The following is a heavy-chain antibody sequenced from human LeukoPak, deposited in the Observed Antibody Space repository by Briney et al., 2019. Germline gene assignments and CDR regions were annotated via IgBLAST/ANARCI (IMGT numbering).Heavy chain of an antibody. CDR3: AKADKYYDFWSGYRGDV. J-gene: IGHJ6*02. D-gene: IGHD3-3*01. CDR2: ISYDGSNK. Sequence: GGSLRLSCAASGFTFSSYAMHWVRQAPGKGLEWVAVISYDGSNKYYADSVKGRFTISRDNSKNTLYLQMNSLRAEDTAVYYCAKADKYYDFWSGYRGDVWGQGTTVTVSS. CDR1: GFTFSSYA. V-gene: IGHV3-30-3*01.